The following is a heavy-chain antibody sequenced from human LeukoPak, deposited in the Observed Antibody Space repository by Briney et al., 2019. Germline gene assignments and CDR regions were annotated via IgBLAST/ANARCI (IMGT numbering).Heavy chain of an antibody. V-gene: IGHV3-23*01. J-gene: IGHJ4*02. Sequence: PGGSLRLSCAASGFSVTSCAMSWVRQAPGKGLEWVSTISNSGYNTWYADSVKGRFTISRDNSQNTLYLQMRGLRAEDTALYYCARHDGSSFIYYIDHWGQGALVTVSS. CDR1: GFSVTSCA. CDR2: ISNSGYNT. D-gene: IGHD1-26*01. CDR3: ARHDGSSFIYYIDH.